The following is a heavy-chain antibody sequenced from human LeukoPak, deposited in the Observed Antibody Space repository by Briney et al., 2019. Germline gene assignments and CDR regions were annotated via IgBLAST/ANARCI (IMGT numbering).Heavy chain of an antibody. CDR2: IHYSGST. D-gene: IGHD1-26*01. V-gene: IGHV4-59*01. J-gene: IGHJ2*01. CDR1: GGSISGYY. Sequence: SETLSLTCTVSGGSISGYYWSWIRQPPGKGLEWIGNIHYSGSTKYNPSLKSRVTISVDTSKNQFSLELSSVTAADTAVYYCAKYGSNWDFDLWGRGTLVTVSS. CDR3: AKYGSNWDFDL.